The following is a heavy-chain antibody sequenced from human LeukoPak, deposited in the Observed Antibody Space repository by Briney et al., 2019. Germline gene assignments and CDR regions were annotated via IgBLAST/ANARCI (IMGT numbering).Heavy chain of an antibody. CDR1: GFTFSSYE. CDR3: ARYSILTGYYRGYFDY. D-gene: IGHD3-9*01. CDR2: ISSSANTI. J-gene: IGHJ4*02. Sequence: PGGSLRLSCAASGFTFSSYEMNWVRQAPGKGLEWVSYISSSANTIYYADSVKGRFTISRDNAKNSLYLQMNSLRAEDTAVYYCARYSILTGYYRGYFDYWGQGNLVTVSS. V-gene: IGHV3-48*03.